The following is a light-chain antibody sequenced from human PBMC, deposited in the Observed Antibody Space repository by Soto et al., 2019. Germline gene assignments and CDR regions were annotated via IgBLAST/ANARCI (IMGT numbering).Light chain of an antibody. J-gene: IGKJ1*01. CDR2: GAS. Sequence: EIVMTKSPATLSVSPGERATLSCRASQSVSSKLVWYQQKPGQAPRLLIYGASTRATGIPARFSGGGSGTEFTLTISSLQSEDFAVYYCQQYNNWPRTFGQGTKVDIK. CDR3: QQYNNWPRT. V-gene: IGKV3-15*01. CDR1: QSVSSK.